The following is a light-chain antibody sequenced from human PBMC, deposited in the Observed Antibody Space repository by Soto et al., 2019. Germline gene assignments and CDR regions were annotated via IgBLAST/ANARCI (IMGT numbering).Light chain of an antibody. V-gene: IGKV1-9*01. Sequence: DIQLSQSPSFLSASVGDRVTITCRASQVISNYLAWYQREPGKAPKLLISTASILQSGVPSRFSGSGSGTEFTLTISSLQPEDFATYYCQQLTSYPITFGQGTRLEIK. CDR3: QQLTSYPIT. J-gene: IGKJ5*01. CDR2: TAS. CDR1: QVISNY.